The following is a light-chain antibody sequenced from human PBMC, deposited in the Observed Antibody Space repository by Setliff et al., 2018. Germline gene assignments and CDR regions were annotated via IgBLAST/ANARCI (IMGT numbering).Light chain of an antibody. CDR1: SSDVGAYNY. CDR2: DVT. CDR3: CSFAGTYYV. V-gene: IGLV2-11*01. J-gene: IGLJ1*01. Sequence: QSALTQPRSVSGSPGQSVTISCTGTSSDVGAYNYVSWYQHHPGKVPKLMVYDVTKRPSGVHDRFSGSKSGNTASLTISGLQAEDEADYYCCSFAGTYYVFGSGTKVTVL.